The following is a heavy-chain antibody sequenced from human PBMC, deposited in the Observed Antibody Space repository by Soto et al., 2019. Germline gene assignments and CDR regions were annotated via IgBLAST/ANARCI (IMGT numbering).Heavy chain of an antibody. CDR3: AREAPMDV. Sequence: GGSLRLSCAASGFTVSSKYMSWVRQAPGKGLEWVSVIWSAGLIYYADSVRGRFIISRDISKNILYLEMTSLRADDTAVYYCAREAPMDVWGQGTTVTVSS. CDR1: GFTVSSKY. CDR2: IWSAGLI. V-gene: IGHV3-53*01. J-gene: IGHJ6*02.